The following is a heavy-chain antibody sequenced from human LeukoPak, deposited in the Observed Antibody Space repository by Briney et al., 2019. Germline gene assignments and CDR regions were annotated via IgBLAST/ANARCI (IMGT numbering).Heavy chain of an antibody. D-gene: IGHD1-26*01. CDR1: GGSISSHY. CDR2: NHYTGTT. CDR3: AGTRGSFYFYYYMDV. V-gene: IGHV4-39*07. J-gene: IGHJ6*03. Sequence: SETLSLTCTVSGGSISSHYWSWIRQPPGKGLEWIGRNHYTGTTYYNPSLKSRVTISIDTPKNQFSLKLTSVTAADTAVYYCAGTRGSFYFYYYMDVWGKGTTVIVSS.